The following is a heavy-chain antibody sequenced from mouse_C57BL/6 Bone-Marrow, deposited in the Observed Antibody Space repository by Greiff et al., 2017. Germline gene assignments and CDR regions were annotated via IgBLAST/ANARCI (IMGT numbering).Heavy chain of an antibody. D-gene: IGHD1-1*01. CDR2: ISSGGSYT. V-gene: IGHV5-6*01. CDR1: GFTFSSYG. CDR3: ARQRFITPVGDY. Sequence: EVQVVESGGDLVKPGGSLKLSCAASGFTFSSYGMSWVRQTPDQRLEWVATISSGGSYTYYPDSVKGRFTISRDNAKNTLVLKMSSLKSEDTAMYYCARQRFITPVGDYWGQGTTLTVSS. J-gene: IGHJ2*01.